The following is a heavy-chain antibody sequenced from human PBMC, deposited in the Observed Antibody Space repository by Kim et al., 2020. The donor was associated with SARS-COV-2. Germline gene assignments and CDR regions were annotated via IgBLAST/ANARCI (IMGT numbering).Heavy chain of an antibody. D-gene: IGHD3-10*01. CDR1: GFTFSSYG. V-gene: IGHV3-30*18. CDR3: ANWPEYYGSGSYYY. CDR2: ISYDGSNK. Sequence: GGSLRLSCAASGFTFSSYGMHWVRQAPGKGLEWVAVISYDGSNKYYADSVKGRFTISRDNSKNTLYLQMNSLRAEDTAVYYCANWPEYYGSGSYYYWGQG. J-gene: IGHJ4*02.